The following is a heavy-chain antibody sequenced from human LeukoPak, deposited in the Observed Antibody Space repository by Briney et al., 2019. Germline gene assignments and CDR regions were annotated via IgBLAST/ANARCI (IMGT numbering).Heavy chain of an antibody. CDR2: IYSGGST. V-gene: IGHV3-66*02. D-gene: IGHD1-7*01. CDR3: ARENWSYNWNYDHWFDP. CDR1: GFTVSSNY. J-gene: IGHJ5*02. Sequence: GGSLRLSCAASGFTVSSNYMSWVRQAPGKGLEGVSVIYSGGSTYYADSVKGRFTISRDNAKNTLYLQMNSLRAEDTAVYYCARENWSYNWNYDHWFDPWGQGTLVTVSS.